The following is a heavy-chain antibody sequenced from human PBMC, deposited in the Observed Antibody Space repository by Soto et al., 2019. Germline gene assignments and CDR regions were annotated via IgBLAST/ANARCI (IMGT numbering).Heavy chain of an antibody. CDR3: AREYCGSSSCYGWFDP. D-gene: IGHD2-2*01. J-gene: IGHJ5*02. CDR1: GGSFSGYF. V-gene: IGHV4-34*01. Sequence: QVQLQQWGGGLLKPSETLSLTCGVYGGSFSGYFWTWIRQPPGKGLEWIGEINHSETTNYNPSLKSRVTMSVDTSKNQFSLKLNSVTAADTAVYYCAREYCGSSSCYGWFDPWGQGTLVTVSS. CDR2: INHSETT.